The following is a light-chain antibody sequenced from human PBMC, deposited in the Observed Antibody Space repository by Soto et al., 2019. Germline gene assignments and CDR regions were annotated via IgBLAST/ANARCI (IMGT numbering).Light chain of an antibody. J-gene: IGKJ5*01. CDR3: YQFNSYPIP. V-gene: IGKV1-13*02. CDR1: QDVRGA. CDR2: DVS. Sequence: AIQLTQSQSSLSASVGDRVTISCRASQDVRGAVAWYQQKPGTAPKILIYDVSVLESGVPTRFSGSGSGTDFTLTITGLEHVDFATNYCYQFNSYPIPFGQGTRLESK.